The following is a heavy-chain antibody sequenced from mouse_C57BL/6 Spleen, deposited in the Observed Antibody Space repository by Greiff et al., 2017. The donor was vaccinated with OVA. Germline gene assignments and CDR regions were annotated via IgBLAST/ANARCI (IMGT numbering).Heavy chain of an antibody. CDR3: ARTTPLYYYAMDY. J-gene: IGHJ4*01. D-gene: IGHD1-1*01. V-gene: IGHV1-50*01. CDR1: GYTFTSYW. CDR2: IDPSDSYT. Sequence: QVQLQQPGAELVKPGASVKLSCKASGYTFTSYWMQWVKQRPGQGLEWIGEIDPSDSYTNYNQKFKGKATLTVDKSSSTAYMPLSSLTSEDSAVDYCARTTPLYYYAMDYWGQGTSVTVSS.